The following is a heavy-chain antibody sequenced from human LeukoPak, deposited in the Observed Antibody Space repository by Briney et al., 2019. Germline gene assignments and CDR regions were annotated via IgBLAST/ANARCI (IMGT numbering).Heavy chain of an antibody. CDR1: GGSISRGDYY. CDR2: IYYSGST. Sequence: PSQTLSLTCTVSGGSISRGDYYWSWIRQPPGKGLEWIGYIYYSGSTYYNPSLKSRVTISVDTSKNQFSLKLSSVTAADTAVYYCARHNYRSSTSCYSPWGQGTLVTVSS. V-gene: IGHV4-30-4*08. CDR3: ARHNYRSSTSCYSP. J-gene: IGHJ5*02. D-gene: IGHD2-2*01.